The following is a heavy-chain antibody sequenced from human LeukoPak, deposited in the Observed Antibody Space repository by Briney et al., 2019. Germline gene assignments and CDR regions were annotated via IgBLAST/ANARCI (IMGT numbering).Heavy chain of an antibody. V-gene: IGHV1-69*05. CDR1: GGTFSSYA. CDR3: ARDGCSSTSCYKGPESYYYYYMDV. J-gene: IGHJ6*03. D-gene: IGHD2-2*02. CDR2: IIPIFGTA. Sequence: GASVKVSCKASGGTFSSYAISWVRQAPGQGLEWMGGIIPIFGTANYAQKFQGRVTITTDEATSTAYMELSSLRSEDTAVYYCARDGCSSTSCYKGPESYYYYYMDVWGKGTTVTVSS.